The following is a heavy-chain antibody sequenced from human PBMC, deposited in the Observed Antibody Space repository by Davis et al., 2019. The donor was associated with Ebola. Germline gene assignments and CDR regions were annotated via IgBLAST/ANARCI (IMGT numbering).Heavy chain of an antibody. CDR1: GGSISSSSYY. Sequence: MPSETLSLTCTVSGGSISSSSYYWGWIRQPPGKGLEWIGSIYYSGSTYYNPSLKSRVTISVDTSKNQFSLKLSSVTAADTAVYYCARHESDYYGSGSYHYWGQGTLVTVSS. CDR3: ARHESDYYGSGSYHY. V-gene: IGHV4-39*01. D-gene: IGHD3-10*01. CDR2: IYYSGST. J-gene: IGHJ4*02.